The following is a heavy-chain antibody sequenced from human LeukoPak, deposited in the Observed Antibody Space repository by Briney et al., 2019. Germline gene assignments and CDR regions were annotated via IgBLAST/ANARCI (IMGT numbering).Heavy chain of an antibody. D-gene: IGHD6-13*01. Sequence: SETLSLTCTVSGGSISSGSYYWSWIRQPAGKGLKWIGRIYASGSTNYNPSLKSRVTISVDTSKNQFSLKLSSVTAADTAVYYCARGTIAADDFYYMDVWGKGTTVTISS. CDR3: ARGTIAADDFYYMDV. CDR2: IYASGST. J-gene: IGHJ6*03. CDR1: GGSISSGSYY. V-gene: IGHV4-61*02.